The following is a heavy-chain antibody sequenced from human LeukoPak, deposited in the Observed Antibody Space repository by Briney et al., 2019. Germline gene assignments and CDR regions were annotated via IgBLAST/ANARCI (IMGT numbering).Heavy chain of an antibody. CDR3: ARNFYGNAFDI. V-gene: IGHV1-8*01. CDR2: MNPNSGNT. J-gene: IGHJ3*02. CDR1: GDTVTNHD. Sequence: ASVKVSCKTSGDTVTNHDINLVRQTTGQGLEWMGWMNPNSGNTGYAQKFQGRVTLTRNPSRNTAYMELSSLRSEDTAVYFCARNFYGNAFDIWGQGTMVTVSS. D-gene: IGHD2/OR15-2a*01.